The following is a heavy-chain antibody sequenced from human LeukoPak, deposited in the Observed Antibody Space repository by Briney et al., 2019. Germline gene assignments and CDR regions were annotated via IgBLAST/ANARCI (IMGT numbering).Heavy chain of an antibody. V-gene: IGHV3-15*01. CDR3: TTGNWGSFSY. D-gene: IGHD7-27*01. J-gene: IGHJ4*02. Sequence: PGGSLRLSCAASGFTFSNAWMNWVRQAPGKGLEWVGRIKSKTDGGITDYAAPVKGRFTISRDDSKHTLYLQVNSLKTEDTALYYCTTGNWGSFSYWGQGTLVTVSS. CDR2: IKSKTDGGIT. CDR1: GFTFSNAW.